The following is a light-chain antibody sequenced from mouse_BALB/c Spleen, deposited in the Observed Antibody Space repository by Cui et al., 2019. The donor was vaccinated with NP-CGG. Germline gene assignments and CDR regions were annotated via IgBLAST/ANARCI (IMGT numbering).Light chain of an antibody. Sequence: QLFLTQSPAIPSAFPGEKVTMTCSASSSVSYRYWYQQKPGSSPKLRIYSISNLASGVPARFSGSGSGTSYSLTISSVKAEDAATYYCQQWSSSPPITFGAGTKLELK. CDR2: SIS. CDR3: QQWSSSPPIT. V-gene: IGKV4-68*01. CDR1: SSVSY. J-gene: IGKJ5*01.